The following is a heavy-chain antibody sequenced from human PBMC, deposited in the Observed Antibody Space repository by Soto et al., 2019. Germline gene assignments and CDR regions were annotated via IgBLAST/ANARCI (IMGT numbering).Heavy chain of an antibody. D-gene: IGHD3-10*01. CDR2: ISHSGST. CDR1: GGSISTSDW. J-gene: IGHJ5*02. CDR3: ARGRDYGSAPAFDP. V-gene: IGHV4-4*02. Sequence: QVQLQESGPGLVKPSGTLSLTCTVSGGSISTSDWWNWVRQPPGKGLEWIGEISHSGSTHYNPSLKSRVTISIDKSKNQFSLRLTSVTAADTAMYYCARGRDYGSAPAFDPWGQGTLVTVSS.